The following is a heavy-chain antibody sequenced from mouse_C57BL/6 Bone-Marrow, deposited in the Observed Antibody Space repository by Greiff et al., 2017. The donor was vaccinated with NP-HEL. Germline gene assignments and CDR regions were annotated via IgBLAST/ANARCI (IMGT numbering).Heavy chain of an antibody. V-gene: IGHV1-59*01. Sequence: QVQLKQPGAELVRPGTSVKLSCKASGYTFTSYWMHWVKQRPGQGLEWIGVIDPSDSYTNYNQKFKGKATLTVDTSSSTAYMQLSSLTSEDSAVYDCARGPPYDYYAMDYWGQGTSVTVSS. CDR1: GYTFTSYW. J-gene: IGHJ4*01. CDR3: ARGPPYDYYAMDY. CDR2: IDPSDSYT.